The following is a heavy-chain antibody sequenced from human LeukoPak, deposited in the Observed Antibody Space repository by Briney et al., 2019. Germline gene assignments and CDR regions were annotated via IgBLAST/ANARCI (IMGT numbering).Heavy chain of an antibody. CDR1: GFTFSSYG. J-gene: IGHJ4*02. CDR3: ARSSNGAFDY. V-gene: IGHV3-7*01. D-gene: IGHD3-10*01. Sequence: GGSLRLSCAASGFTFSSYGMHWVRHVPGKGLEWVANIKQDGSEKNYVDSVKGRFTISRDNAKNSLYLQMNSLRSEDTAVYYCARSSNGAFDYWGQGTLVTVAS. CDR2: IKQDGSEK.